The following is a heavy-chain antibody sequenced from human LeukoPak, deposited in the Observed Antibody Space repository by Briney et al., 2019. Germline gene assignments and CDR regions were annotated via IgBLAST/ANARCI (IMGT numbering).Heavy chain of an antibody. V-gene: IGHV3-48*03. CDR3: AKFRTGRAFDI. Sequence: GGSLRLSCAASGFTFTDFEMNWVRQAPGKGLEWVSYISSSGSTIYYADSVKGRFTISRDNSKNTLYLQMNSLRAEDTAVYYCAKFRTGRAFDIWGQGTMVTVSS. CDR2: ISSSGSTI. CDR1: GFTFTDFE. J-gene: IGHJ3*02. D-gene: IGHD1-14*01.